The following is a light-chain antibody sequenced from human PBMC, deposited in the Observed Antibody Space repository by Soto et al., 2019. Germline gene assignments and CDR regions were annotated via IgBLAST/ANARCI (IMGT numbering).Light chain of an antibody. Sequence: EIVLTQSPATLSLSPGERATLSCRASQSVSSYLAWYQQKPGQAPRLLIYDASNRATAIPARFSGRGSGTDFTLTSNSLEHEEFPVYYCQQRSNWPRFTFGEGTKVEIK. CDR1: QSVSSY. J-gene: IGKJ4*01. CDR2: DAS. CDR3: QQRSNWPRFT. V-gene: IGKV3-11*01.